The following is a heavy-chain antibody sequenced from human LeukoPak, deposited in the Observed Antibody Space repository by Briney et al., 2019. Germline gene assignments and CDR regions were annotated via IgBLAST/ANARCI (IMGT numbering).Heavy chain of an antibody. CDR1: GFTFSSYG. Sequence: GGSLRLSCAASGFTFSSYGMHWVRQAPGKGLEWVAFIRYDGSNKYYADSVKGRFTISRDNAKNSLYLQMNSLRAEDTAVYYCARDGDRRYCSSTSCYSGDYWGQGTLVTVSS. CDR3: ARDGDRRYCSSTSCYSGDY. CDR2: IRYDGSNK. D-gene: IGHD2-2*01. V-gene: IGHV3-30*02. J-gene: IGHJ4*02.